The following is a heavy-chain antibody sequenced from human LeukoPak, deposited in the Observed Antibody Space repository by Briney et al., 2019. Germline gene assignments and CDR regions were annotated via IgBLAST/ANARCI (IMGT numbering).Heavy chain of an antibody. CDR1: GFTFSDFW. D-gene: IGHD2-2*01. V-gene: IGHV3-7*01. J-gene: IGHJ5*02. CDR2: IDQDGSEK. Sequence: GGSLRLSCAASGFTFSDFWMTWFRQAPGKGLEWVANIDQDGSEKYYLDSVKGRLTISRDNAKNSLYLQMNSLSVEDTAVYYCATSPRGYQLLEPGSWGEGTLVTVSS. CDR3: ATSPRGYQLLEPGS.